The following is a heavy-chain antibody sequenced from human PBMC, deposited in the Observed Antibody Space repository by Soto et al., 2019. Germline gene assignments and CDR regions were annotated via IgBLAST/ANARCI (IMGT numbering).Heavy chain of an antibody. CDR1: GFTFPTYA. J-gene: IGHJ4*02. Sequence: EVQLLESGGDLVQPGGSLRLSCAASGFTFPTYAMTWVRRAPGKGLEWVSTITHSSDGSYYADSVMGRFTISRDNSKNTLYLQMSGLRAEDTAVYYCARGGPRDGYRELDYWGQGTQVTVSS. V-gene: IGHV3-23*01. CDR3: ARGGPRDGYRELDY. CDR2: ITHSSDGS. D-gene: IGHD5-18*01.